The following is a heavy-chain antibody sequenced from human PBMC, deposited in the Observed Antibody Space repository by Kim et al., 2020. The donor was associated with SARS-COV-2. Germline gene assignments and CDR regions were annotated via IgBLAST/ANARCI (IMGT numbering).Heavy chain of an antibody. D-gene: IGHD3-3*01. Sequence: SETLSLTCTVSGGSISSSSYYWGWIRQPPGKGLEWIGSIYYSGSTYYNPSLKSRVTISVDTSKNQFSLKLSSVTAADTAVYYCARDRVWRGTLDYWGQGTLVTVSS. CDR1: GGSISSSSYY. V-gene: IGHV4-39*07. J-gene: IGHJ4*02. CDR3: ARDRVWRGTLDY. CDR2: IYYSGST.